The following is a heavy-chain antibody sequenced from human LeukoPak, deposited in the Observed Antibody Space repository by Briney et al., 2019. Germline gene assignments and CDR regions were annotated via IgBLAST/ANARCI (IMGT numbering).Heavy chain of an antibody. CDR1: GGSISSYY. CDR2: IYYSGST. J-gene: IGHJ6*03. Sequence: SETLSLTCTVSGGSISSYYWSWIRQPPGKGLVWTGYIYYSGSTNYNPSLKSRVTISVDTSKNQFSLKLSSVTAADTAVYYCARVGEAARVYYYYYMDVWGKGTTVTVSS. CDR3: ARVGEAARVYYYYYMDV. D-gene: IGHD6-6*01. V-gene: IGHV4-59*01.